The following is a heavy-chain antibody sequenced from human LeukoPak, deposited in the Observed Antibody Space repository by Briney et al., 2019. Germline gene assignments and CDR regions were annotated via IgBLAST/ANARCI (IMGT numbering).Heavy chain of an antibody. V-gene: IGHV3-33*06. CDR1: GFTFSSYG. CDR2: IWYDGSNK. D-gene: IGHD2-2*01. CDR3: AKTNTGYCTSTSCPHIDY. Sequence: PGGSLRLSCAASGFTFSSYGMHWVRQAPGKGLEWVAVIWYDGSNKYYADSVKGRFTISRDNSKNTLYLQMNSLRAEDTAVYYCAKTNTGYCTSTSCPHIDYWGQGTLVTVSS. J-gene: IGHJ4*02.